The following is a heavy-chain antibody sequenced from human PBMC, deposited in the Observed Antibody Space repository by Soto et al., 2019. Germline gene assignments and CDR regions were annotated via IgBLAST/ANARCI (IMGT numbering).Heavy chain of an antibody. D-gene: IGHD2-2*01. CDR3: AKDYCGSTCCYPDY. CDR1: GFTFDDYA. J-gene: IGHJ4*02. V-gene: IGHV3-9*01. Sequence: EVQLVESGGGLVQPGRSLRLSCAASGFTFDDYAMHWVRQAPGKGLEWVSGINWNSGSIGYGDSVKGRFTISRDNAKNSLYLQMNSLGAEDTALYYCAKDYCGSTCCYPDYWGQGTLVTVSS. CDR2: INWNSGSI.